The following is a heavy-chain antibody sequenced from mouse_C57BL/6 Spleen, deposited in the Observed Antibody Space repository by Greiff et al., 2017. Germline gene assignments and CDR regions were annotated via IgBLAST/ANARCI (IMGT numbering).Heavy chain of an antibody. CDR3: AREEGYAMDY. CDR1: GYTFTDYN. J-gene: IGHJ4*01. CDR2: INPNNGGT. V-gene: IGHV1-22*01. Sequence: EVQLVESGPELVKPGASVKMSCKASGYTFTDYNMHWVKQSPGKSLEWIGYINPNNGGTSYNQKFKGKATLTVNKSSSTAYMELRSLTSEDSAVYYCAREEGYAMDYWGQGTSVTVSS.